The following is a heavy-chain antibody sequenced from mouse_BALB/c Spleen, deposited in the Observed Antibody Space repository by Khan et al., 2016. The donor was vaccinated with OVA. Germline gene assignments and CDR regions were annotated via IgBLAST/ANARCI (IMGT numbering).Heavy chain of an antibody. Sequence: QVQLQQPGAELVKPGASVKLSCKASGYTFSSYWMHWVKQRPGQGLEWIGEIDPSDSHTNYNQKFKGTATLNVDKSSSTAYMHLSSLTSEDSAVYYCARSYYYGSSTWFAYWGQGTLVTVSA. J-gene: IGHJ3*01. V-gene: IGHV1-69*02. CDR2: IDPSDSHT. CDR3: ARSYYYGSSTWFAY. CDR1: GYTFSSYW. D-gene: IGHD1-1*01.